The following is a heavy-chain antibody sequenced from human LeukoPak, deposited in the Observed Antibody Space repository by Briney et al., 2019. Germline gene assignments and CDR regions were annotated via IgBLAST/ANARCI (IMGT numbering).Heavy chain of an antibody. Sequence: SETLSLTCTVSGGSITSHFWTWIRQAPGKGLEWVGYVSKSGSTNYNPSLQSRITISVDTPKTQFLLKLTSMTAADTAVYFCARDDYGAFDAFDVWGQGTVVTVSS. J-gene: IGHJ3*01. CDR1: GGSITSHF. CDR2: VSKSGST. V-gene: IGHV4-4*08. D-gene: IGHD3-16*01. CDR3: ARDDYGAFDAFDV.